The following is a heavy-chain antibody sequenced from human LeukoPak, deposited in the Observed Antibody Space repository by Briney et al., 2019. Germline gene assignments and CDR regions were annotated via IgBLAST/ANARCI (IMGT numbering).Heavy chain of an antibody. D-gene: IGHD3-10*01. Sequence: SETLSLTCAVYGGSFSGYYWSWIRQPPGKGLEWIGEINHSGSTNYNPSLKSRVTISVDTSKNQFSLKLTSVTAADTAVYYCARVQGSYFSNAFFDYWGQGALVTVSS. J-gene: IGHJ4*02. CDR2: INHSGST. CDR1: GGSFSGYY. V-gene: IGHV4-34*01. CDR3: ARVQGSYFSNAFFDY.